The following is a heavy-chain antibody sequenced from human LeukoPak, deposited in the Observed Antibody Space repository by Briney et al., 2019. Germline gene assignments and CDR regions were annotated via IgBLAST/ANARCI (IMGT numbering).Heavy chain of an antibody. J-gene: IGHJ4*02. Sequence: GGSLRLSCAASGFTFSSYAMNWVRQAPGKGLEWVSYILSSGSTIYYADSVKGRFTISRDNSKNTLYLQMNSLRAEDTAVYYCAKPERCSGGSCYSPPFFDYWGQGTLVTVSS. V-gene: IGHV3-48*01. CDR1: GFTFSSYA. CDR2: ILSSGSTI. CDR3: AKPERCSGGSCYSPPFFDY. D-gene: IGHD2-15*01.